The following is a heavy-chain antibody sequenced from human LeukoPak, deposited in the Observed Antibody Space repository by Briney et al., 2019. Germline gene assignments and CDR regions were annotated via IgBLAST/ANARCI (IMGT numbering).Heavy chain of an antibody. CDR2: INPNSGST. V-gene: IGHV1-2*02. CDR1: VFTLTDFY. Sequence: GASVKVSCRASVFTLTDFYIHWVRQAPGQGLEWMGWINPNSGSTSFARKFQGRVTMTRDTSISTAYMELSRLRSDDTAVYYCARTTGGYCTSTNCLFNYWGQGTLVTVSS. J-gene: IGHJ4*02. CDR3: ARTTGGYCTSTNCLFNY. D-gene: IGHD2-2*01.